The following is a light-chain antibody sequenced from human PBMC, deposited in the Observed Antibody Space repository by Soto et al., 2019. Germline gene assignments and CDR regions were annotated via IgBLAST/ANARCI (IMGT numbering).Light chain of an antibody. V-gene: IGLV2-14*01. Sequence: QSALTQPASVSGSPGQSITMSSTGSSSDIGTYNFVSWYQQHAGKAPRLILYEVSNRPSGVSSRFSGSKSGNSASLTISGLQPEDEAHYFCSSYAATSTLVFGGGTKLTVL. CDR3: SSYAATSTLV. CDR1: SSDIGTYNF. J-gene: IGLJ3*02. CDR2: EVS.